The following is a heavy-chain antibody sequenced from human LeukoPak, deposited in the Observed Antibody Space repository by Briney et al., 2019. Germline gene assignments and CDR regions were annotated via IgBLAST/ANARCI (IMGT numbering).Heavy chain of an antibody. CDR2: IRYDGSNK. V-gene: IGHV3-30*02. J-gene: IGHJ4*02. D-gene: IGHD4-17*01. CDR3: AKVFTTVTTSYYYFDY. CDR1: GFTFSSYG. Sequence: GGSLRLSCAASGFTFSSYGMHWVRQAPGKGLEWVAFIRYDGSNKYYADSVKGRFTISRDNSKNTLYLQINSLRAEDTAVYYCAKVFTTVTTSYYYFDYWGQGTLVTVSS.